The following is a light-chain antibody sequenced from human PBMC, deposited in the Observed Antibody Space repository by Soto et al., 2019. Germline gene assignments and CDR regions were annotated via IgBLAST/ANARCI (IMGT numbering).Light chain of an antibody. V-gene: IGKV1-5*01. CDR2: DAS. CDR3: QQYNSFPPWT. J-gene: IGKJ1*01. Sequence: DIQMTQSPSTLSASVGDRVTITCRASQSISNWLAWYQQKPGMAPKLLIYDASNLESGVTSRFSGSGSETEFTLTITSLQPDDFAAYYCQQYNSFPPWTFGQGTKVEIK. CDR1: QSISNW.